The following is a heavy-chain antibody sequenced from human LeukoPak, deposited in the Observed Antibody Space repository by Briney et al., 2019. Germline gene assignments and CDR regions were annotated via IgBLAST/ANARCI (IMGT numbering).Heavy chain of an antibody. CDR1: GFTFDDYA. V-gene: IGHV3-43*02. CDR2: ISGDGGST. J-gene: IGHJ4*02. CDR3: AKDITMVRGVIAPFGY. Sequence: GGSLRLSCAASGFTFDDYAMHWVRQAPGKGLEWVSLISGDGGSTYYADSVKGRFTLSRDNSKNSLYQQMNSLRTEDTALYYCAKDITMVRGVIAPFGYWGQGTLVTVSS. D-gene: IGHD3-10*01.